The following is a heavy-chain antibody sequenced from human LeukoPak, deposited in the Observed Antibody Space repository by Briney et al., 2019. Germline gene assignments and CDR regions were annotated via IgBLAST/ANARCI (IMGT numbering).Heavy chain of an antibody. CDR3: ARERPYGDYGQGDY. CDR1: GFTLSIYG. Sequence: GGSLRLSCATSGFTLSIYGMHWVRQAPGKGLEWVAVLWADGTNHYYADSVKGRFTISRDTSKNTLYLQMDSLRAEDTAVYYCARERPYGDYGQGDYWGQGTLVTVSS. CDR2: LWADGTNH. D-gene: IGHD4-17*01. J-gene: IGHJ4*02. V-gene: IGHV3-33*01.